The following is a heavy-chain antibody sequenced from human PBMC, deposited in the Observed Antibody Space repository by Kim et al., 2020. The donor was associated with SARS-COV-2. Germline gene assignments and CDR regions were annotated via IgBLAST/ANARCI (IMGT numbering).Heavy chain of an antibody. V-gene: IGHV1-18*01. Sequence: ASVKVSCKASGYTFTSYGISWVRQAPGQGLEWMGWISAYNGNTNYAQKLQGRVTMTTDTSTSTAYMELRSLRSDDTAVYYCARERVYYGSGSYYPGDFDYWGQGTLVTVSS. CDR1: GYTFTSYG. J-gene: IGHJ4*02. CDR2: ISAYNGNT. D-gene: IGHD3-10*01. CDR3: ARERVYYGSGSYYPGDFDY.